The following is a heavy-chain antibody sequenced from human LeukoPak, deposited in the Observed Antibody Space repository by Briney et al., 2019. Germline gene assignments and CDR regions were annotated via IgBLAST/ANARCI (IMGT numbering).Heavy chain of an antibody. CDR1: GFTFDDYA. V-gene: IGHV3-9*01. CDR2: ISWNSGSI. J-gene: IGHJ4*02. Sequence: GGSLRLSCAASGFTFDDYAMHWVRQAPGKGLEWVSGISWNSGSIGYADSVKGRFTISRDNAKNSLYLQMNSLRAEDTALYYCAKLVEPLGMATIRDYWGQGTLVTVSS. CDR3: AKLVEPLGMATIRDY. D-gene: IGHD5-24*01.